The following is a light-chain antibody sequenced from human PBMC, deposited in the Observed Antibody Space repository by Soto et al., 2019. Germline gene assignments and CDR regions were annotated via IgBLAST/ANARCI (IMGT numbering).Light chain of an antibody. CDR3: QHYNNWPPIT. V-gene: IGKV3-15*01. J-gene: IGKJ5*01. Sequence: IVMTQSPATLSVSTGERATLSCRASQSVSNNLAWYQQKPGQAPRLPIYGTSTRATGIPARFSGSGSGTEFTLTISSLQSEDFAVYYCQHYNNWPPITFGQGTRLEIK. CDR1: QSVSNN. CDR2: GTS.